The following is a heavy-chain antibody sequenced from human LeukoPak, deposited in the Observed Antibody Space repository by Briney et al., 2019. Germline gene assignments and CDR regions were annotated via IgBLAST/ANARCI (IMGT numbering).Heavy chain of an antibody. Sequence: GGSLRLSCAASGFIFRDYSMNWVRQAPGKGLEWVSSISSSGSFIYYADSVKGRFTISKDNARNSLYLQMNSLRAEDTAVYYCARGIGGYDLYFDNWGQGALVTVSS. CDR1: GFIFRDYS. CDR3: ARGIGGYDLYFDN. V-gene: IGHV3-21*01. J-gene: IGHJ4*02. CDR2: ISSSGSFI. D-gene: IGHD5-12*01.